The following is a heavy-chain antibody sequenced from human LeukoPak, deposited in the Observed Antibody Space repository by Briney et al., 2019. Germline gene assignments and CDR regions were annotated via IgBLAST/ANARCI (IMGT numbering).Heavy chain of an antibody. J-gene: IGHJ1*01. CDR1: GGSFSGYY. Sequence: SETLSLTCAVYGGSFSGYYWSWIRQPPGKGLEWIGEINHSGSTNYNPSLKSRVTISVDTSKNQFSLKLSSVTAADTAVYYCARPTGYSSSWPVEHWGQGTLVTVSS. CDR3: ARPTGYSSSWPVEH. D-gene: IGHD6-13*01. CDR2: INHSGST. V-gene: IGHV4-34*01.